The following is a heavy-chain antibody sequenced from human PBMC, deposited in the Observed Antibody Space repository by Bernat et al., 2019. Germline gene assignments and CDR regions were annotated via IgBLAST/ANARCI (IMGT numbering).Heavy chain of an antibody. CDR3: ASAPFNYYDSSGYYSSGSGWYFDL. D-gene: IGHD3-22*01. CDR2: INHSGST. V-gene: IGHV4-34*01. CDR1: GGSFSGYY. J-gene: IGHJ2*01. Sequence: QVQLQQWGAGLLKPSETLSLTCAVYGGSFSGYYWSWIRQPPGKGLEWIGEINHSGSTNYNPSLKSRVTISVDTSKNQFSLKLSSVTAADTAVYYCASAPFNYYDSSGYYSSGSGWYFDLWGRGTLVTVSS.